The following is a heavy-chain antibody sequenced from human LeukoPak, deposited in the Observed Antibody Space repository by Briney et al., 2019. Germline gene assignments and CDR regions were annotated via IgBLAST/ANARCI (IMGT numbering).Heavy chain of an antibody. CDR3: AREGLYYDILTGYIDY. V-gene: IGHV1-69*05. CDR1: GGTFSSYA. Sequence: GASVKVSCKASGGTFSSYAISWVRQAPGQGLEWMGGIIPIFGTANYAQKFQGRVTITTDESTSTAYMELSSLRSEDTAVYYCAREGLYYDILTGYIDYWGREPWSPSPQ. D-gene: IGHD3-9*01. CDR2: IIPIFGTA. J-gene: IGHJ4*02.